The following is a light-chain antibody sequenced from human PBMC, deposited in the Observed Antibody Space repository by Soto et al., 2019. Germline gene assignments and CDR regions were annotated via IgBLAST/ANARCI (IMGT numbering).Light chain of an antibody. CDR1: QIITTY. Sequence: DIQMTQSPTSLSASVGDRITITCRASQIITTYLNWYQQKPGRAPKLLIYAASSLQSGVPSRFSGSGSGTVFTPTISSPQPEFFATYFCQQSYPPPPPFGGGTKGEVK. CDR3: QQSYPPPPP. CDR2: AAS. V-gene: IGKV1-39*01. J-gene: IGKJ4*01.